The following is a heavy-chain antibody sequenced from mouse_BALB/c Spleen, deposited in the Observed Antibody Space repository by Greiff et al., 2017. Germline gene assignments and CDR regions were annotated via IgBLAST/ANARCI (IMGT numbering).Heavy chain of an antibody. CDR2: ISSGGSYT. CDR1: GFTFSSYA. V-gene: IGHV5-9-3*01. J-gene: IGHJ1*01. Sequence: EVHLVESGGGLVKPGGSLKLSCAASGFTFSSYAMSWVRQTPEKRLEWVATISSGGSYTYYPDSVKGRFTISRDNAKNTLYLQMSSLRSEDTAMYYCARTDFDVWGAGTTVTVSS. CDR3: ARTDFDV.